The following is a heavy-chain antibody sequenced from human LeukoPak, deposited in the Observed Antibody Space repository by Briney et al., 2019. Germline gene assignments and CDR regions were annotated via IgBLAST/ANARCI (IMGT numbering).Heavy chain of an antibody. D-gene: IGHD2-2*01. Sequence: PGGSLRLSCAASGFTFSSYSMNWVRQAPGKGLEWVSSISSSSSYIYYADSVKGRFTISRDNAKNSLYLQMNSLRAEDTAVYYCASKKGSSSTSTYYYYGMDVWGQGTTVTVSS. CDR3: ASKKGSSSTSTYYYYGMDV. CDR1: GFTFSSYS. J-gene: IGHJ6*02. CDR2: ISSSSSYI. V-gene: IGHV3-21*01.